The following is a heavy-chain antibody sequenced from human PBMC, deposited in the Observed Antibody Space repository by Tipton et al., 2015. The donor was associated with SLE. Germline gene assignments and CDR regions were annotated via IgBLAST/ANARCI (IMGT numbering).Heavy chain of an antibody. V-gene: IGHV4-39*01. J-gene: IGHJ4*02. D-gene: IGHD6-6*01. CDR1: GGSITSSDSS. CDR3: ARQYSSSSDYFDY. Sequence: TLSLTCSVSGGSITSSDSSWGWIRQPPGEGLESIGSIYYSGSPSYNPSLRSRVTISVDTSKNQFSLKLTSVTAADTAVYYCARQYSSSSDYFDYWGQGTLVTVSS. CDR2: IYYSGSP.